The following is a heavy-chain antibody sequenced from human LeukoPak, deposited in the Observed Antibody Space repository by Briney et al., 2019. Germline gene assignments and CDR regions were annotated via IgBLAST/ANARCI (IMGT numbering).Heavy chain of an antibody. CDR3: ARKKMQYQLLNYYNGLDV. CDR1: GYIFTNYG. CDR2: ISAYNGNA. Sequence: GASVKVSCKASGYIFTNYGISWVRQAPGQGLEWMGWISAYNGNANYGQKLQGRVTMTTDTSTSTAYMELGSLRSDDTAVYYCARKKMQYQLLNYYNGLDVWGQGTTVTVSS. J-gene: IGHJ6*02. V-gene: IGHV1-18*01. D-gene: IGHD2-2*01.